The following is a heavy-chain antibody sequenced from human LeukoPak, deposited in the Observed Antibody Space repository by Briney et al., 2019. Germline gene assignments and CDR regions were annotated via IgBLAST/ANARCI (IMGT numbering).Heavy chain of an antibody. D-gene: IGHD4-17*01. CDR1: GGSISSYY. Sequence: SETLSLTCAVSGGSISSYYWSWIRQPPGKGLEWIGYIYYSGSTNYNPSLKSRVTISVDTSKNQFSLKLSSVTAADTAVYYCARQRRTVTIFYWYFDLWGRGTLVTVSS. CDR2: IYYSGST. J-gene: IGHJ2*01. CDR3: ARQRRTVTIFYWYFDL. V-gene: IGHV4-59*08.